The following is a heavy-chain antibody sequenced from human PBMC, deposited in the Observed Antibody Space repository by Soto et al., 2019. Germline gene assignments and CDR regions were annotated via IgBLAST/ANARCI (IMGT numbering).Heavy chain of an antibody. CDR2: IYTSGST. J-gene: IGHJ5*02. D-gene: IGHD3-10*01. V-gene: IGHV4-4*07. CDR1: GGSISSYY. CDR3: ARDGVTMVRGVKNWFDP. Sequence: PSETLSLTCTVSGGSISSYYWSWIRQPAGKGLEWIGRIYTSGSTNYNPSLKSRVTMSVDTSKNQFSLKLSSVTAADTAVYYCARDGVTMVRGVKNWFDPWGQGTLVTVSS.